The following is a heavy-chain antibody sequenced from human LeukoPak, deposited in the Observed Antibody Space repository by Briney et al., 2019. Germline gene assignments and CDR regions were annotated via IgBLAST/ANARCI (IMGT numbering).Heavy chain of an antibody. J-gene: IGHJ4*02. CDR2: LYGGGTT. CDR3: ARGPRPYYFDY. V-gene: IGHV3-53*01. CDR1: GFTVSINY. Sequence: GGSLRLSCAASGFTVSINYMSWVRQAPGKGLVWVSVLYGGGTTYYADSVKGRFTISRDKSKNTLFLQMNSLRAEDTAVYYCARGPRPYYFDYWGQGTLVTVSS.